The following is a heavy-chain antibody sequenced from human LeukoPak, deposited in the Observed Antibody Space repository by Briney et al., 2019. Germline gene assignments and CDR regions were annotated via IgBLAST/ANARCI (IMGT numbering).Heavy chain of an antibody. Sequence: GGSLRLSCAASEFTFSAYWMHWVRQVPGKGLVWVSRISGDGSSTNYADSVKGRFTISRDNAKNTLYLQMNSLRAEDTAVYYCARDLELTYYDSSGYDYWGEGTPVTVSS. CDR2: ISGDGSST. CDR3: ARDLELTYYDSSGYDY. D-gene: IGHD3-22*01. V-gene: IGHV3-74*01. J-gene: IGHJ4*02. CDR1: EFTFSAYW.